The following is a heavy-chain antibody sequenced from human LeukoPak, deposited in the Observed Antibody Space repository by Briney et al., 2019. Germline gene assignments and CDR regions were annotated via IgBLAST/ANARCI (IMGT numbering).Heavy chain of an antibody. D-gene: IGHD2-2*01. J-gene: IGHJ6*03. CDR2: ISGSGGST. V-gene: IGHV3-23*01. CDR3: ARDRVEYCSSTSCFGRRGYYMDV. CDR1: GFTFSSYG. Sequence: PGGTLRLSCAASGFTFSSYGMSWVRQAPGKGLEWVSAISGSGGSTYYADSVKGRFTISRDNSKNTLYLQMNSLRAEDTAVYYCARDRVEYCSSTSCFGRRGYYMDVWGKGTTVTISS.